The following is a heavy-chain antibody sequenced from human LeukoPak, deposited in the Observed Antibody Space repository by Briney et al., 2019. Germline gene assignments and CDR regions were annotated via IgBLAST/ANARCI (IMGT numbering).Heavy chain of an antibody. CDR1: GFTFSSYG. V-gene: IGHV3-33*01. J-gene: IGHJ4*02. CDR2: IWYDGNNK. D-gene: IGHD2-15*01. Sequence: GGSLRLSCAASGFTFSSYGMHWVRQAPGKGLEWVALIWYDGNNKYYADSVKGRFTISRDNSKNTLYLQLNSLRAEDTAVYYCARQHCSGGDCYFFDWGQGTLVTVTS. CDR3: ARQHCSGGDCYFFD.